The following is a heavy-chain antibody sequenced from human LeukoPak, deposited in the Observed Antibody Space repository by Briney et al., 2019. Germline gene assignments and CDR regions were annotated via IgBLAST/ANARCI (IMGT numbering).Heavy chain of an antibody. CDR3: ARDKTGYSSSWYGDVDY. J-gene: IGHJ4*02. D-gene: IGHD6-13*01. CDR1: GFTFSSYS. V-gene: IGHV3-21*01. Sequence: GGSLRLSCAASGFTFSSYSMNWVRQAPGKGLEWVSSISSSSSYIYYADSVKGRFTISRDNAKNSLYLQMNSLRAEDTAVYYCARDKTGYSSSWYGDVDYWGQGTLVTVSS. CDR2: ISSSSSYI.